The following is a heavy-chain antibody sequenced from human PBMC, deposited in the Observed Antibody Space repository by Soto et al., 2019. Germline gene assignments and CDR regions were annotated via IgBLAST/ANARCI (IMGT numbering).Heavy chain of an antibody. D-gene: IGHD6-19*01. CDR3: ARAIADTSGWSRYFEY. Sequence: PSETLSFTCAVYGGSFSGYYWSWNRKPPGKGIEWIGELYHSGGTNYNPSLKSRLTISVDTSKNQFSLKLSSVTAADTAVYYCARAIADTSGWSRYFEYWGQGTLVTVSS. J-gene: IGHJ4*02. CDR2: LYHSGGT. V-gene: IGHV4-34*01. CDR1: GGSFSGYY.